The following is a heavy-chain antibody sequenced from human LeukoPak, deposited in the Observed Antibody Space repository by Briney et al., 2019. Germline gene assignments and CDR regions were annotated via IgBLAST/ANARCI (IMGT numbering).Heavy chain of an antibody. Sequence: SQTLSLTCTVSGGSISSGSYYWSWIRQPAGKGLEWIGRIYTSGSTNYNPSLKSRVTISVDTSKNQFSLKLSSVTAADTAVYYCATDYGDLNGRDYWGQGTLVTVSS. D-gene: IGHD4-17*01. J-gene: IGHJ4*02. V-gene: IGHV4-61*02. CDR2: IYTSGST. CDR3: ATDYGDLNGRDY. CDR1: GGSISSGSYY.